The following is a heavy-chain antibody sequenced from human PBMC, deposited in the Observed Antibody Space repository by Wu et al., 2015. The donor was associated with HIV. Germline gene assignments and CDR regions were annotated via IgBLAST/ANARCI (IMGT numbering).Heavy chain of an antibody. CDR3: ARDLARETMIRDRPRYGLDV. CDR1: GATFISYT. D-gene: IGHD3-10*02. CDR2: FIPMFGTA. V-gene: IGHV1-69*05. Sequence: QVQLMQSGAEVKKPGSSVKVSCKASGATFISYTITWVRQAPGQGLEWMGGFIPMFGTANYAQEFQGRLTITTDESTATGYMELSSLRSEDTAVYFCARDLARETMIRDRPRYGLDVWGQGTTVTVSS. J-gene: IGHJ6*02.